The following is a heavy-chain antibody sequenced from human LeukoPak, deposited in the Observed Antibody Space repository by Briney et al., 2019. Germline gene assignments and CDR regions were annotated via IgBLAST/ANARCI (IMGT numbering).Heavy chain of an antibody. CDR3: AGVGSGWYGWFDP. CDR2: IKQDGSEK. V-gene: IGHV3-7*03. Sequence: GGSLRLSCAASGFTFSSYWMSWVRQAPGKGLEWVANIKQDGSEKYYVDSVKGRFTISRDNAKNSLYLQMNSLRAEDTAVYYCAGVGSGWYGWFDPWGQGTLVTVSS. D-gene: IGHD6-19*01. J-gene: IGHJ5*02. CDR1: GFTFSSYW.